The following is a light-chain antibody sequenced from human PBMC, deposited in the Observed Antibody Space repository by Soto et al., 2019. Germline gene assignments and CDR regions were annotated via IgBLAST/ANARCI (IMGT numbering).Light chain of an antibody. V-gene: IGLV2-14*03. J-gene: IGLJ3*02. CDR2: DVS. CDR3: SSYTIGNTWV. Sequence: QSALTQPASVSGSPGQSITISCTGTSSDVGGYNYVSWYQQHPGRAPKLIISDVSNRPSGISNRFSGSKSDNTASLAISGLQAEDEADYYCSSYTIGNTWVFGGGTKVTVL. CDR1: SSDVGGYNY.